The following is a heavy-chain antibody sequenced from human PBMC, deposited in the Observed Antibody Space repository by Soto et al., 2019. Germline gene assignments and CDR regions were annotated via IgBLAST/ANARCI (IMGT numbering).Heavy chain of an antibody. CDR2: SYPGDSDT. CDR3: AGAATVVTRYYYYGMDV. CDR1: GYSFTRCW. Sequence: VVPKKISCRGSGYSFTRCWIGWVRRMPGKRLEWMGISYPGDSDTRYSPSFQGQVTISADKSISTAYLRWSSLKASDTAMYYCAGAATVVTRYYYYGMDVRGQGTTVTVSS. D-gene: IGHD6-25*01. V-gene: IGHV5-51*01. J-gene: IGHJ6*01.